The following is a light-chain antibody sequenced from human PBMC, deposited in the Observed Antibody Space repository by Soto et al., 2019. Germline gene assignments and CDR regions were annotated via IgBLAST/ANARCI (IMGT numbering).Light chain of an antibody. V-gene: IGKV3-20*01. CDR2: GTS. Sequence: EIVLTQSPGTLSSSPGERGTLSCRASQSVSSSFLAWYQQRRGQAPRLLLYGTSTRATGIPDRFSGSGSGTDFTLTITRLEPEDFAVYYCQQYVSSPWTFGQGTTVEV. J-gene: IGKJ1*01. CDR3: QQYVSSPWT. CDR1: QSVSSSF.